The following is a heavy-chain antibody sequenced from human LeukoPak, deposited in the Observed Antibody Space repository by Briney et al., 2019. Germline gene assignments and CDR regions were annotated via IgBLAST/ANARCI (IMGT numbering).Heavy chain of an antibody. V-gene: IGHV1-18*01. CDR2: SIGYKGNT. D-gene: IGHD2-15*01. CDR1: CYNFTSYG. J-gene: IGHJ5*02. CDR3: ARGGYCSGGTCYQTKFDP. Sequence: ASVKVSCKASCYNFTSYGIIRVRQAPGQGLDWMGWSIGYKGNTNYAQKLQGIVTMTTDTSTSTAYMGLRSLRSDDTAVYYCARGGYCSGGTCYQTKFDPWGQGSLVTVSS.